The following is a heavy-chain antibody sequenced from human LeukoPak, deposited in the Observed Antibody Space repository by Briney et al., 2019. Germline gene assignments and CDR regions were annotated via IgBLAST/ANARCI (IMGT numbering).Heavy chain of an antibody. V-gene: IGHV3-33*06. CDR3: AKGGGNSGKDAFDI. CDR2: IWYDGSKK. CDR1: GGTFSSYG. Sequence: SCKASGGTFSSYGMHWVRQAPGKGLEWVAVIWYDGSKKYHADSVKGRFTISRDNSKNTLYLQMNSLRAEDTAVYYCAKGGGNSGKDAFDIWGQGTMVTVSS. J-gene: IGHJ3*02. D-gene: IGHD4-23*01.